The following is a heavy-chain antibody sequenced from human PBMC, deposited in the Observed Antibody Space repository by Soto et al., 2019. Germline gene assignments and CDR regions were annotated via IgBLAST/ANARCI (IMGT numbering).Heavy chain of an antibody. Sequence: ASVKVSCKASGGTFSSYAISWVRQAPGQGLEWMGGIIPIFGTANYAQKFQGRVTITADESTSTAYMELSSLRSEDTAVYYCARDSSPQVPGAFDIWGQGTMVTVSS. V-gene: IGHV1-69*13. J-gene: IGHJ3*02. CDR1: GGTFSSYA. CDR3: ARDSSPQVPGAFDI. CDR2: IIPIFGTA.